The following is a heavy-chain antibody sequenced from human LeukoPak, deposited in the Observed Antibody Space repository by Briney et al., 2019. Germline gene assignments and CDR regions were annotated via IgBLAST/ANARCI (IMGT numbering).Heavy chain of an antibody. Sequence: SVKVSCKASGGTFSSYAISWVRQAPGQGLEWMGGIIPIFGTANYAQKFQGRVTITADESTSTAYMELSSLRSEDTAVYYCARVASLWFGELLRKEYFQHWGQGTLVTVSS. CDR3: ARVASLWFGELLRKEYFQH. V-gene: IGHV1-69*13. CDR1: GGTFSSYA. CDR2: IIPIFGTA. J-gene: IGHJ1*01. D-gene: IGHD3-10*01.